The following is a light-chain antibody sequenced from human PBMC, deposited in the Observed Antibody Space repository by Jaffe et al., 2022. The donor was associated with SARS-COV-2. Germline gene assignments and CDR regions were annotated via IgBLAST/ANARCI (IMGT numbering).Light chain of an antibody. Sequence: SYVLTQPPSVSVSPGQTARITCSGDALPKQYTYWYQQKKSGQAPVLVISEDTKRPSGIPGRFSGSTSGTKATLTISGAQAEDEADYYCYSRDSSGNHWVFGGGTKVTVL. CDR2: EDT. J-gene: IGLJ3*02. V-gene: IGLV3-10*01. CDR1: ALPKQY. CDR3: YSRDSSGNHWV.